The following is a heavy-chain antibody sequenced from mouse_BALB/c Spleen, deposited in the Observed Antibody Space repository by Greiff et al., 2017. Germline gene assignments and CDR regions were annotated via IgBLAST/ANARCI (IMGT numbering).Heavy chain of an antibody. Sequence: EVQLQESGPGLVKPSQSLSLTCTVTGYSITSDYAWNWIRQFPGNQLEWMGYISYSGSTSYNPSLKSRISITRDTSKNQSFLQLNSVTTEDTATYYCARGTTAYLDYWGQGTTRTVSS. V-gene: IGHV3-2*02. CDR1: GYSITSDYA. D-gene: IGHD1-2*01. J-gene: IGHJ2*01. CDR2: ISYSGST. CDR3: ARGTTAYLDY.